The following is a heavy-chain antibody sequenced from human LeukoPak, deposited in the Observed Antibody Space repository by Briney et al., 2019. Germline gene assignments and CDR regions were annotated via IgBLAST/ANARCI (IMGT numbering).Heavy chain of an antibody. V-gene: IGHV1-8*01. D-gene: IGHD4-11*01. CDR1: GHTFTSYD. J-gene: IGHJ1*01. CDR2: MNPNSGNT. Sequence: GASVKVSCKASGHTFTSYDINWVRQATGQGLEWMGWMNPNSGNTGYAQKFQGRVTMTRNTSISTAYMELSSLRSEDTAVYYCARGYDYLYAEYFQHWGQGTLVTVSS. CDR3: ARGYDYLYAEYFQH.